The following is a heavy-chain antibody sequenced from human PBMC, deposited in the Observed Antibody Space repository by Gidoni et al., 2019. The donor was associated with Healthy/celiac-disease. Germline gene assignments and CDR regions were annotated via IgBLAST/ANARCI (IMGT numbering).Heavy chain of an antibody. D-gene: IGHD3-3*01. Sequence: QVQLVESGGGLVKPGGSLRLSCAASGFTFSDYYMSWIRQAPGKGLEWVSYIGSSAGIIYYADSVKGRFTISRDNAKNSLYLQMNSLRAEDTAVYYCARGVDFWSGYYKEYYGMDVWGQGTTVTVSS. CDR3: ARGVDFWSGYYKEYYGMDV. CDR1: GFTFSDYY. V-gene: IGHV3-11*01. J-gene: IGHJ6*02. CDR2: IGSSAGII.